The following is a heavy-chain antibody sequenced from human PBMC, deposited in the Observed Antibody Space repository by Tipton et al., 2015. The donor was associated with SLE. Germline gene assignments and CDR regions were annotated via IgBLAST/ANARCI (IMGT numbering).Heavy chain of an antibody. CDR3: ARVYSGSYYSFDY. CDR1: GGSFSSYY. J-gene: IGHJ4*02. V-gene: IGHV4-38-2*02. CDR2: MFHSGST. Sequence: TLSLTCTVSGGSFSSYYWSWIRQPPGKGPEWIGSMFHSGSTYYNPSLKSRVTISIDTSKDQFSLKLSSVTAADTAVYYCARVYSGSYYSFDYWGQGTLVTVSS. D-gene: IGHD1-26*01.